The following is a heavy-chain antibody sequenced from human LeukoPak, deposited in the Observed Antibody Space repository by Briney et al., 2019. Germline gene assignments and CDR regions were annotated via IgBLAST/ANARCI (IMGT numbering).Heavy chain of an antibody. CDR3: ARGRIAVAGYYYYGMDV. V-gene: IGHV4-39*01. CDR1: GGSISSSSYY. Sequence: SETLSLTCTASGGSISSSSYYWGWIRQPPGKGLKWIGSVYHSGSTYHNPSLKSRVTMSVDTSKNQFSLKLSSVTAADTAVYYCARGRIAVAGYYYYGMDVWGQGTTVTVSS. CDR2: VYHSGST. J-gene: IGHJ6*02. D-gene: IGHD6-19*01.